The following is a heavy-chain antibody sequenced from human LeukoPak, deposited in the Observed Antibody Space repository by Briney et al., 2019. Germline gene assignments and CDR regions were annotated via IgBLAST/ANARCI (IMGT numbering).Heavy chain of an antibody. CDR1: GFTFSSYA. Sequence: GGSLRLSCAASGFTFSSYAMSWVRQAPGKGLEWVSGISAGKGNTYYADSVKGRFTISRDNSKNTLYLQMNSLRAEDTAVYYCARRAGAYSHPYDYWGQGTLVTVSS. D-gene: IGHD4/OR15-4a*01. J-gene: IGHJ4*02. CDR3: ARRAGAYSHPYDY. CDR2: ISAGKGNT. V-gene: IGHV3-23*01.